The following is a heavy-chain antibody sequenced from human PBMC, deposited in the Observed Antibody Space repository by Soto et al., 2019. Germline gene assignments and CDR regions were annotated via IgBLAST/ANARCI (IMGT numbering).Heavy chain of an antibody. J-gene: IGHJ6*02. V-gene: IGHV1-69*01. D-gene: IGHD4-17*01. CDR1: GGTFSNYV. CDR3: VRDTWGVTVADTDDYYYGMDV. CDR2: ILPLSGTG. Sequence: EQSGAEVKRPGSSVKVSCEASGGTFSNYVISWVRQAPGQGLEWMGGILPLSGTGNYPQKFQGRVTITADESSSTIYLELRSLRSEDAAVYYCVRDTWGVTVADTDDYYYGMDVWGQGTTVIVSS.